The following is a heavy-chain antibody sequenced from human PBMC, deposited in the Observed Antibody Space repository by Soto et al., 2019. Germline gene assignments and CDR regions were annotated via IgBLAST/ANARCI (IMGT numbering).Heavy chain of an antibody. CDR3: AKDTCSGGSCYSEGDYFDY. D-gene: IGHD2-15*01. CDR1: GFTFSSYA. Sequence: GGSLRLSCAASGFTFSSYAMSWVRQAPGKGLEWVSAISGSGGSTYYADSVKGRFTISRDNSKNPLYLQMNSLGAEDTAVYYCAKDTCSGGSCYSEGDYFDYWGQGTLVTVSS. CDR2: ISGSGGST. J-gene: IGHJ4*02. V-gene: IGHV3-23*01.